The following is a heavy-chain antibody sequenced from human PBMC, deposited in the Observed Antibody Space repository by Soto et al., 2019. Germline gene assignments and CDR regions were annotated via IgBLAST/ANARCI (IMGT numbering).Heavy chain of an antibody. CDR1: GYTFTNND. J-gene: IGHJ5*02. V-gene: IGHV1-8*02. CDR2: MNPGSGDT. Sequence: GASVKVSCKASGYTFTNNDVSWVRQATEQGLEWMGWMNPGSGDTGYAQKFQGRVTMTRDISIATAYMELNSLTSEDTAIYYCARMESFGSLNWFDPWGQGTLVTVSS. D-gene: IGHD5-18*01. CDR3: ARMESFGSLNWFDP.